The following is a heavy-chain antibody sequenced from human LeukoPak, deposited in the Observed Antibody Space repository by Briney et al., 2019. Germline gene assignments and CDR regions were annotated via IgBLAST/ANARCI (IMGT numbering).Heavy chain of an antibody. V-gene: IGHV4-39*07. D-gene: IGHD4-11*01. Sequence: ASETLSLTCTVSGGSISTSNYYWGWIRQPPGKGLEWIGNIFYSGSTYYSPSLKSRVTISVDTSKNQFSLKLSSVTAADTAVYYCAREGGLQHHFDYWGQGTLVTVSS. CDR2: IFYSGST. CDR3: AREGGLQHHFDY. J-gene: IGHJ4*02. CDR1: GGSISTSNYY.